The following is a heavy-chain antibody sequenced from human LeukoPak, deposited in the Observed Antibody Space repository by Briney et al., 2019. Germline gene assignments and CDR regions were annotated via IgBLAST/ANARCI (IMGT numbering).Heavy chain of an antibody. J-gene: IGHJ6*02. CDR1: GGSLSGYY. CDR2: INHSGST. V-gene: IGHV4-34*01. Sequence: PSETLSLTCAVYGGSLSGYYWSWIRQPPGKGLEWIGEINHSGSTNYNPSLKSRVTISVDTSKNQFSLKLSSVTAADTAVYYCASLDLGYCSGGSCSGMDVWSQGTTVTVSS. D-gene: IGHD2-15*01. CDR3: ASLDLGYCSGGSCSGMDV.